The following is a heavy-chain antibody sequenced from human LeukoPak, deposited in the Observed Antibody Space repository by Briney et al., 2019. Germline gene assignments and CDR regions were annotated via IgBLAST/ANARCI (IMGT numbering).Heavy chain of an antibody. D-gene: IGHD2-2*01. CDR1: GGSITNNY. CDR2: IYTSGST. J-gene: IGHJ6*02. CDR3: ARGCSSTSCWLRMDV. Sequence: SETLSLTCTVSGGSITNNYWSWIRQPAGKGLEWIGRIYTSGSTNYNPSFKGRITMSVDTSKNQFSLKLSSLTAADTAVYYCARGCSSTSCWLRMDVWGQGTTVTVSS. V-gene: IGHV4-4*07.